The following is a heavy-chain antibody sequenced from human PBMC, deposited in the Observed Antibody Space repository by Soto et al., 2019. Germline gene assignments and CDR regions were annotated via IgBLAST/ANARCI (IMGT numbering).Heavy chain of an antibody. CDR1: GGTFNSYA. V-gene: IGHV1-69*01. CDR2: IIPIFGTA. CDR3: ALWGFRDGNKSKNNYGIDV. J-gene: IGHJ6*02. D-gene: IGHD3-10*01. Sequence: QVQLVQSGAEVKKPGSSVKVSCKASGGTFNSYAISWVRQAPGQGLEWMGGIIPIFGTANYAQNFQGRVAITADESTGAAYRQLRSLRSEDTAVYYCALWGFRDGNKSKNNYGIDVWGQGTTVTVSS.